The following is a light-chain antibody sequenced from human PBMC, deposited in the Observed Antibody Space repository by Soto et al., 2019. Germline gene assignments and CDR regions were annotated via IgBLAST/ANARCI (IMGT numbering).Light chain of an antibody. Sequence: DIQLTQSPSLLSASVGDRVTITCRASQGISSYLAWYQQKPAKAPKVLIFVASKLQGGVPSRFSGSGSGTEFTLTINNLQPEDFATYYCQQLNSYPYTFGQGTKLEIK. CDR2: VAS. J-gene: IGKJ2*01. V-gene: IGKV1-9*01. CDR1: QGISSY. CDR3: QQLNSYPYT.